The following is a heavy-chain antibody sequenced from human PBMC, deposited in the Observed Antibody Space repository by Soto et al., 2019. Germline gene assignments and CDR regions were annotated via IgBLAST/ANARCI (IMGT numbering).Heavy chain of an antibody. CDR3: ARSPRSMVRGWDWFDP. Sequence: SETLSLTCTVSGGSISSYYWSWIRQPPGKGLEWIGYIYYSGSTNYNPSLKSRVTISVDTSKNQFSLKLSSVTAADTAVYYCARSPRSMVRGWDWFDPWGQGTLVTSPQ. D-gene: IGHD3-10*01. J-gene: IGHJ5*02. CDR2: IYYSGST. V-gene: IGHV4-59*01. CDR1: GGSISSYY.